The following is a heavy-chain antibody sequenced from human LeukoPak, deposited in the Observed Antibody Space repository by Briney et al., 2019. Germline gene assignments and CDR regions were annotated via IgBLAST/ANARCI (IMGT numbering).Heavy chain of an antibody. J-gene: IGHJ4*02. V-gene: IGHV3-23*01. CDR1: GFTFINYA. CDR2: ISGNAANT. CDR3: AKDRQHSSGSYWGAFDY. D-gene: IGHD3-22*01. Sequence: GGSLRLSCAASGFTFINYAMAWVRQAPGKGLEWVAGISGNAANTWYADSVKGRFTISRDNFRNTVSLQMNSLRAEDTAAYYCAKDRQHSSGSYWGAFDYWGQRTLVTVSS.